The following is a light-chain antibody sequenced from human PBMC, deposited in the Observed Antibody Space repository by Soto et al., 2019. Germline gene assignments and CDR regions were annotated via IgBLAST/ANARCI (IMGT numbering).Light chain of an antibody. CDR2: DVS. CDR3: SSYTSNSTLYV. CDR1: SSDVGGYNY. V-gene: IGLV2-14*03. Sequence: CVLTQPASGYGSPGQWIAISCTGTSSDVGGYNYVSWYQHHPGKAPKLMIYDVSNRPSGVSNRFSGSKSGNTASLTISGLQAEDEADYYCSSYTSNSTLYVFGTGTKVTVL. J-gene: IGLJ1*01.